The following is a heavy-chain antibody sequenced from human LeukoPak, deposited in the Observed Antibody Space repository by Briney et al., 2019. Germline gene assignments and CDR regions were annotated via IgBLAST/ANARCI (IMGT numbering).Heavy chain of an antibody. D-gene: IGHD5-18*01. CDR3: ARADGSYGYEYYFDY. CDR1: GYTFTSYA. Sequence: ASVKVSCKASGYTFTSYAMHWVRQAPGQGLEWMGWINPNSGGTNYAQKFQGRVTMTRDTSISTAYMELSRLRSDDTAVYYCARADGSYGYEYYFDYWGQGTLVTVSS. V-gene: IGHV1-2*02. J-gene: IGHJ4*02. CDR2: INPNSGGT.